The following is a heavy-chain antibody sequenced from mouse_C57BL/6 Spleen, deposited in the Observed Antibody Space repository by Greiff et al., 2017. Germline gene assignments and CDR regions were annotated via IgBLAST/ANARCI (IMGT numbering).Heavy chain of an antibody. CDR2: INPSSGYT. CDR3: ARWGVVAHYYAMDY. Sequence: QVQLQQSGAELARPGASVKMSCKASGYTFTSYTMHWVKQRPGQGLEWIGYINPSSGYTKYNQKFKDKATLTADKSSSTAYMQLSSLTSEDSAVYYCARWGVVAHYYAMDYWGQGTSVTVSS. V-gene: IGHV1-4*01. D-gene: IGHD1-1*01. CDR1: GYTFTSYT. J-gene: IGHJ4*01.